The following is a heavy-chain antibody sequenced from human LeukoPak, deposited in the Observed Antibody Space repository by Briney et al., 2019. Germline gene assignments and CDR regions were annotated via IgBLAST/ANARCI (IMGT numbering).Heavy chain of an antibody. CDR2: MNPNSANT. J-gene: IGHJ4*02. Sequence: ASVKVSCKASGYTFTSYDINWVRQATGQGLVWMGWMNPNSANTGYAQKFQGRVTMTRNTSISTAHMELSSLRSEDTAVYYCARAVNYYDSSGYYSPADYWGQGTLVTVSS. D-gene: IGHD3-22*01. V-gene: IGHV1-8*01. CDR1: GYTFTSYD. CDR3: ARAVNYYDSSGYYSPADY.